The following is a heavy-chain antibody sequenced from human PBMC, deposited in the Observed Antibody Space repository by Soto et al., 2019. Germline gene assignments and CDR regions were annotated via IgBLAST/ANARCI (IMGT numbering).Heavy chain of an antibody. CDR3: ARDFVVATPNMDV. V-gene: IGHV1-18*01. CDR2: ISAYNGNT. D-gene: IGHD2-21*01. Sequence: ASVKVSCKASGYTFTSYGISWVRQAPGQGLKWMGWISAYNGNTNYAQKHQGRVTMTTDTSTSTAYMELRSLRSDDTAVYYCARDFVVATPNMDVWGKGTTVTVSS. CDR1: GYTFTSYG. J-gene: IGHJ6*03.